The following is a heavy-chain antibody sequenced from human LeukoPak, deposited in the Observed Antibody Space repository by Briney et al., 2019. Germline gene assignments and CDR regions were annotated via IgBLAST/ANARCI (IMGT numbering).Heavy chain of an antibody. CDR3: VKDAQRGFDYSNSLEH. CDR2: IWSDATNQ. D-gene: IGHD4-11*01. Sequence: PGRSLRLSCEASGFTFSHYGMHWVRQAPGKGLEWVAVIWSDATNQYYADSVKGRFTISRDNFKKTVSLQMNSLRVEDTAVYYCVKDAQRGFDYSNSLEHWGQGALVTVSS. CDR1: GFTFSHYG. J-gene: IGHJ4*02. V-gene: IGHV3-33*06.